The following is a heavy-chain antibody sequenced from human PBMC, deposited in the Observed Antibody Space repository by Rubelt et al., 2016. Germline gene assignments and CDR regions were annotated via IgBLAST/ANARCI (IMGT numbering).Heavy chain of an antibody. CDR1: GYTFTGYY. Sequence: QVQLVQSGAEVKKPGASVKVSCKASGYTFTGYYMHWVRQAPGQGLEWMGWINPNSGGTNYAQKFQGRGTMTGAPSISEAYMERGGLRSDDTAVYYCAGFAIGGHSSGYLFDYWGQGTLVTVSS. CDR3: AGFAIGGHSSGYLFDY. CDR2: INPNSGGT. D-gene: IGHD3-22*01. J-gene: IGHJ4*02. V-gene: IGHV1-2*02.